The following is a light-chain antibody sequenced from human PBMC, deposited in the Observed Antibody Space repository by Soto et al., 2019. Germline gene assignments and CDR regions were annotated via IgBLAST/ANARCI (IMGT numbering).Light chain of an antibody. CDR1: QYVYTG. V-gene: IGKV3-15*01. CDR2: DSS. J-gene: IGKJ5*01. Sequence: IRQSPATLSVSPGATATLSCRSSQYVYTGLAWYQHRPGQAPRLLIYDSSTRATGIPASVSCSGYGTEFALTISSPQSEDSAVYYYQQYDVRPPATFGQGTRLEIQ. CDR3: QQYDVRPPAT.